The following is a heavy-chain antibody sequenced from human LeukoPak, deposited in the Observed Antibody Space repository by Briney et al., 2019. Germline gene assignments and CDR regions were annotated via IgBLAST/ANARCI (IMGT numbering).Heavy chain of an antibody. V-gene: IGHV3-21*01. D-gene: IGHD4-17*01. CDR1: GFTFSSYS. Sequence: GGSLRLSCAASGFTFSSYSMNWVRQAPGKGLEWVSSISDSSTYIYYADSVKGRFTFSRDNAKNSLYLQMNSLRAEDTAVYYCARVSPVTTGFDYWGQGTLVTVSS. J-gene: IGHJ4*02. CDR3: ARVSPVTTGFDY. CDR2: ISDSSTYI.